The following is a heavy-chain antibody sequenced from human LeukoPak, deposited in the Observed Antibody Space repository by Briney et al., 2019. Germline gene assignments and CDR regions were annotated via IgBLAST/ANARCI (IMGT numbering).Heavy chain of an antibody. CDR1: GFTFSRYA. J-gene: IGHJ4*02. Sequence: GGSLRLSCAASGFTFSRYAMSWVRQAPGKGLEWVSAISGSGGSTYYADSVKGRFTISRDNSKNTLYLQMNSLRAEDTAVYYCAKTRGLRGTYYFDYWGQGTLVTVSS. D-gene: IGHD3-16*01. V-gene: IGHV3-23*01. CDR2: ISGSGGST. CDR3: AKTRGLRGTYYFDY.